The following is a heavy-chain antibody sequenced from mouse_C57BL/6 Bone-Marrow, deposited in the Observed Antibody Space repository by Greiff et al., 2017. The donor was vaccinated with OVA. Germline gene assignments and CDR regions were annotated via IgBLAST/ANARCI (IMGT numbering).Heavy chain of an antibody. CDR2: IDPETGGT. J-gene: IGHJ2*01. CDR3: TRWNISTTFVDC. Sequence: QVQLQQSGAELVRPGASVTLSCKASGYTFTDYEMHWVKQTPVHGLEWIGAIDPETGGTAYNQKFKGKAILTADKSSSTAYMELRSLTSEDSAVYYCTRWNISTTFVDCWGQGTTLTVSS. CDR1: GYTFTDYE. V-gene: IGHV1-15*01. D-gene: IGHD2-14*01.